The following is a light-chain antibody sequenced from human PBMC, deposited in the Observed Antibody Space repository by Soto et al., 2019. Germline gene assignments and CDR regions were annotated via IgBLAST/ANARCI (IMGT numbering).Light chain of an antibody. Sequence: EILLTQSPDTLSVSLGERDTLSCRASQSVGTHLAWYQQKPGQAPRLLIFDASKRTTGTPDRFSGSGSGTEFTLTISGLQSDDLAVYYCQQKSEWRTFGQGTKVDI. CDR2: DAS. V-gene: IGKV3-15*01. CDR1: QSVGTH. J-gene: IGKJ1*01. CDR3: QQKSEWRT.